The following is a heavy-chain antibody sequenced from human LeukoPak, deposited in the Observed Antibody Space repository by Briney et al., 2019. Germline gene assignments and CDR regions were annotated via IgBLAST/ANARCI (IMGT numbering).Heavy chain of an antibody. CDR2: ISYDGSNK. D-gene: IGHD3-10*01. CDR1: GFTLSSYA. J-gene: IGHJ6*04. V-gene: IGHV3-30*04. Sequence: GGSLRLSCAASGFTLSSYAMHWVRQAPGKGLEWVAVISYDGSNKYYADAVKGRFTISRDNSKNTLYLQMNSLRAEDTAVYYCARGGEDSYYYYGMDVWGKGTTVTVSS. CDR3: ARGGEDSYYYYGMDV.